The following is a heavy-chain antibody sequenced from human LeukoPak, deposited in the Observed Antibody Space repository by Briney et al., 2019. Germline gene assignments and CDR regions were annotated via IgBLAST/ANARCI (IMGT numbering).Heavy chain of an antibody. D-gene: IGHD6-19*01. Sequence: LPGGSLRLSCAAPGFTFSAYAMSWVRQAPGKGLEWVANINADGSDTYHVDSVKGRFTISRSNAQKSLFLQMNSLRVEDTALYYCVRWGVTAGMQDWGQGTLITVS. J-gene: IGHJ4*02. CDR2: INADGSDT. V-gene: IGHV3-7*01. CDR3: VRWGVTAGMQD. CDR1: GFTFSAYA.